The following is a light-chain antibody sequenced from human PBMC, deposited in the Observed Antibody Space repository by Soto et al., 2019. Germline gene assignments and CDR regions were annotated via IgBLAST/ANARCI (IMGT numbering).Light chain of an antibody. V-gene: IGKV3-20*01. CDR1: KSVTSNT. CDR2: GAS. J-gene: IGKJ4*01. CDR3: QQYGSSPLT. Sequence: EIVLTQSPGTLSLSPGERATPPSRPGKSVTSNTLAWYQQKPGQPPRLLIYGASSRATGIPDRFSGSGSGTDFTLTISRLEPEDFAVYHCQQYGSSPLTFGGGTKVEIK.